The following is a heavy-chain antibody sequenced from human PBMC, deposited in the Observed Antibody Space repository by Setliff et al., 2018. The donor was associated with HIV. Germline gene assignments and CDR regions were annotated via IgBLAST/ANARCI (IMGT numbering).Heavy chain of an antibody. CDR2: IRSKAYGGTT. D-gene: IGHD2-21*01. J-gene: IGHJ5*02. V-gene: IGHV3-49*04. CDR1: GFTFGDYA. Sequence: PGGSLRLSCTASGFTFGDYAMSWVRQAPGKGLEWVGFIRSKAYGGTTEYAASVKGRFTISRDDSKSIAYLQMNSLKTEDTAVYYCTREVAIEYNWFDPWGQGTLVTSPQ. CDR3: TREVAIEYNWFDP.